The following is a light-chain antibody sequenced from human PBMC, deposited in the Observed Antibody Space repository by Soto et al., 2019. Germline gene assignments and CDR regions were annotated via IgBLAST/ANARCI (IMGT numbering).Light chain of an antibody. J-gene: IGKJ1*01. V-gene: IGKV1-5*01. Sequence: DIQITKSPSTLSASAGDRVTITCRASQSISTWSAWYQQKPGKAPKLLIYDASSLQSGVPSRFSGGGSGTELTLTISSLQPDDFATYYCQQDNSYSFGQGTKVDI. CDR1: QSISTW. CDR3: QQDNSYS. CDR2: DAS.